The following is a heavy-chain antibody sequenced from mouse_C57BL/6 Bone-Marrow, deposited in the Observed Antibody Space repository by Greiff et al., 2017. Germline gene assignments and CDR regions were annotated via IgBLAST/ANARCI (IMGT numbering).Heavy chain of an antibody. CDR2: ISYDGSN. J-gene: IGHJ4*01. CDR3: AREEGGSSLYAMDY. CDR1: GYSITSGYY. V-gene: IGHV3-6*01. D-gene: IGHD1-1*01. Sequence: EVQLQESGPGLVKPSQSLSLTCSVTGYSITSGYYWNWIRQFPGNKLEWMGYISYDGSNNYNPSLKNRISITRDTSKNQFFLKLNSVTTEDTATYYCAREEGGSSLYAMDYWGQGTSVTVSS.